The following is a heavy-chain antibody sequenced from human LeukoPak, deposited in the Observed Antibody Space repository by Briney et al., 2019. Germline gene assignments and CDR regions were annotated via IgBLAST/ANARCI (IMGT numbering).Heavy chain of an antibody. CDR3: ARCWSYDRGYCDY. Sequence: GASVRASCKASGDTFTSYGFTWVRQAPGQGLEWMGWISAYNGATDYARILQGRVTMTAETSTSTVSMELRSLTSDDTAVYYCARCWSYDRGYCDYWGQGTLVTVSS. CDR2: ISAYNGAT. CDR1: GDTFTSYG. V-gene: IGHV1-18*01. J-gene: IGHJ4*02. D-gene: IGHD5-12*01.